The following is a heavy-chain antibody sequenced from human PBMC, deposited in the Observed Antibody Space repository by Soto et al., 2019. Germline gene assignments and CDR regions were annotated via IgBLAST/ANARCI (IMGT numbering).Heavy chain of an antibody. CDR3: ARRLYYDSSGFEGGGMDV. D-gene: IGHD3-22*01. CDR1: GGSISSSSYY. V-gene: IGHV4-39*01. CDR2: IYYSGST. J-gene: IGHJ6*02. Sequence: LSLTCTVSGGSISSSSYYWGWIRQPPGKVLEWIGSIYYSGSTYYNPSLKSRVTISVDTSKNQFSLKLSSVTAADTAVYYCARRLYYDSSGFEGGGMDVWGQGTTVTVSS.